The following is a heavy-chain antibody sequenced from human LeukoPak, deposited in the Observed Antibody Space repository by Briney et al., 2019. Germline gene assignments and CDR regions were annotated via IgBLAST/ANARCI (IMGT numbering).Heavy chain of an antibody. CDR2: ISGSGGST. CDR3: AKDTSILTGYYAFDY. CDR1: GFTFSSYA. V-gene: IGHV3-23*01. D-gene: IGHD3-9*01. J-gene: IGHJ4*02. Sequence: PGGSLRLSCAASGFTFSSYAMSWVRQAPGEGLEWVSAISGSGGSTYYADSVKGRFTISRDNSKNTLYLQMNSLRAEDTAVYYCAKDTSILTGYYAFDYWGQGTLVTVSS.